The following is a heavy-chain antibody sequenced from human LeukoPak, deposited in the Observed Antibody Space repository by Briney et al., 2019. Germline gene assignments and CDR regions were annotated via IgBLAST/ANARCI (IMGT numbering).Heavy chain of an antibody. D-gene: IGHD3-10*01. V-gene: IGHV4-59*01. CDR1: GGSISSYY. Sequence: PSETLSLTCTVSGGSISSYYWSWIRQPPGKGLEWIGYIYYSGSTNYNPSLKSRVTISVDTSKNQFSLKLSSVTAADTAVYYCARVSSGSYSDFDYWGQGTLVTVSS. CDR3: ARVSSGSYSDFDY. J-gene: IGHJ4*02. CDR2: IYYSGST.